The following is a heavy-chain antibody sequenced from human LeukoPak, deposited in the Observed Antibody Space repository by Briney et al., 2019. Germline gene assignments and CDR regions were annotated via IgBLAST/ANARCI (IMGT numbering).Heavy chain of an antibody. CDR1: GFTFNYAW. CDR2: TVSEIDGGTA. J-gene: IGHJ6*02. V-gene: IGHV3-15*04. D-gene: IGHD1-7*01. Sequence: GGSLRLSCAASGFTFNYAWMSWVRQVPGKGLEWVGQTVSEIDGGTADYAAPVKGRFTISRDDSKSTLYLQMNSLKIEDTAVYYCTTDEDWNYARKDVWGQGATVIVSS. CDR3: TTDEDWNYARKDV.